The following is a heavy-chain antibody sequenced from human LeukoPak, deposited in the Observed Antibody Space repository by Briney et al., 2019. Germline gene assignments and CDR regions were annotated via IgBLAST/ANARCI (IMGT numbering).Heavy chain of an antibody. Sequence: GGSLRLSCAASGFTFNTYPMSGVRQARGKGLEWVSAISGSGVTTYSADSVKGRFTISRDNSKNTLYLQMNSLRAEDTAVYYCAKDSSRTRSTYNWFDSWGQGTLVTVSS. CDR2: ISGSGVTT. J-gene: IGHJ5*01. V-gene: IGHV3-23*01. CDR3: AKDSSRTRSTYNWFDS. CDR1: GFTFNTYP.